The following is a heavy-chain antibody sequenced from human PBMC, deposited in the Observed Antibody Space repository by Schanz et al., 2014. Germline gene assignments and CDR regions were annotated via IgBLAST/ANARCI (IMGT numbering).Heavy chain of an antibody. D-gene: IGHD2-21*01. V-gene: IGHV3-7*03. CDR1: GFTLRIYW. J-gene: IGHJ2*01. CDR2: IKQDGSDK. Sequence: EVQLVESGGGLVQPGGSLRLSCAASGFTLRIYWMSWVRQAPGKGLEWVANIKQDGSDKYYVDSVKGRFTISRDNARNTVSLQMNSLSADDTAVYYCAKGQGAVINNWYFDLWGRGTLVTVSS. CDR3: AKGQGAVINNWYFDL.